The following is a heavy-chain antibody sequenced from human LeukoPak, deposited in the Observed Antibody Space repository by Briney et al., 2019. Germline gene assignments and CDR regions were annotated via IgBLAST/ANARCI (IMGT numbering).Heavy chain of an antibody. CDR1: GYSISSGYY. V-gene: IGHV4-38-2*02. J-gene: IGHJ4*02. CDR3: ARGDYDYVWGSYRANLFDY. CDR2: IYHSGST. D-gene: IGHD3-16*02. Sequence: PSETLSLTCTVSGYSISSGYYWGWIRQPPGKGLEWIGSIYHSGSTYYNPSLKSRVTISVDTSKNQFSLKLSSVTAADTAVYYCARGDYDYVWGSYRANLFDYWGQGTLVTVSS.